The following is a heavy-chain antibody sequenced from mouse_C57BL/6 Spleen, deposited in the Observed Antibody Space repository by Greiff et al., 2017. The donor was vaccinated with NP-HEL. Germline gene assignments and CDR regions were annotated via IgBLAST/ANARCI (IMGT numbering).Heavy chain of an antibody. Sequence: VQLQESGAELVRPGASVKLSCKASGYTFTDYYINWVKQRPGQGLEWIARIYPGSGNTYYNEKFKGKATLTAEKSSSTAYMQLSSLTSEDSAVYFCSLPTYSNYVFDYWGQGTTLTVSS. CDR3: SLPTYSNYVFDY. J-gene: IGHJ2*01. D-gene: IGHD2-5*01. CDR2: IYPGSGNT. CDR1: GYTFTDYY. V-gene: IGHV1-76*01.